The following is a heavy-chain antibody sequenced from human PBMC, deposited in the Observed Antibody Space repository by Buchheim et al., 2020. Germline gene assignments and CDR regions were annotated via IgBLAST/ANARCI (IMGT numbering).Heavy chain of an antibody. J-gene: IGHJ3*02. D-gene: IGHD5-18*01. V-gene: IGHV3-21*01. CDR3: ARDSDTAMVTGAFDI. CDR1: GFSFSDFT. Sequence: EVQMVESGGGLVKPGGSLRLSCAASGFSFSDFTMNWVRQAPGKGLEWVASISSSISYTHYADSVKGRFTVSRDNAKNSLHLQMHSLRAEDTAVYYCARDSDTAMVTGAFDIWGQGT. CDR2: ISSSISYT.